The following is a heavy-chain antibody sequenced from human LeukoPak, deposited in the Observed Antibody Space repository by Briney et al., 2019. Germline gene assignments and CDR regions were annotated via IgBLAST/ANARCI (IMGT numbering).Heavy chain of an antibody. CDR2: IHYTGST. CDR1: GASINRDY. V-gene: IGHV4-59*08. D-gene: IGHD3-22*01. CDR3: ARQSNYHDSLGDNWFDP. Sequence: SETLSLTCTVSGASINRDYWSWLRQTPGKGLEWIGYIHYTGSTNYNPSLKSRVTISLDTSKNQFSLKLSSVTAADTAVYYCARQSNYHDSLGDNWFDPWGQGTLVTVSS. J-gene: IGHJ5*02.